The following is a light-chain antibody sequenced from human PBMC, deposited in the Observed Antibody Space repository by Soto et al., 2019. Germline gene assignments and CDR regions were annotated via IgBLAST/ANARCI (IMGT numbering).Light chain of an antibody. CDR2: ATS. CDR3: QQTHTFPLT. Sequence: DIQMTQSPSSVSASVGDRVTITCRASQGVSSWLAWYQQKPGKAPNLLIYATSNLQSGVPSRFSGSGSGTDFTLTISSLRPEDFATYYCQQTHTFPLTFGPGTKVDIK. CDR1: QGVSSW. V-gene: IGKV1-12*01. J-gene: IGKJ3*01.